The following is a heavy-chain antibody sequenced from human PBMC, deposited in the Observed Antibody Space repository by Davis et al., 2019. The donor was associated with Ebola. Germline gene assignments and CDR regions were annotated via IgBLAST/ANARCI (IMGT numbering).Heavy chain of an antibody. CDR1: GFTFSSYG. CDR3: AREYPQGVMPYYYYGMDV. V-gene: IGHV3-33*01. D-gene: IGHD3-16*01. J-gene: IGHJ6*02. Sequence: GESLKISCAASGFTFSSYGMHWVRQAPGKGLEWVAVIWYDGSNKYYADSVKGRFTISRDNSKNTLYLQMNSLRAEDTAVYYCAREYPQGVMPYYYYGMDVWGQGTTVTVSS. CDR2: IWYDGSNK.